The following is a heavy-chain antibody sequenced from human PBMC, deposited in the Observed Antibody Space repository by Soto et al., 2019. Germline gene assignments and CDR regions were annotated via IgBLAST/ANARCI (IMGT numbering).Heavy chain of an antibody. J-gene: IGHJ4*02. CDR2: IYYSGCI. CDR1: GGSISSDY. D-gene: IGHD3-16*01. V-gene: IGHV4-59*08. CDR3: ARQWDGGSLGY. Sequence: QVQLQESGPGLVKPSETLSLTCTVPGGSISSDYWSWIRQPPGKGLDWIGYIYYSGCINYNPSLGSRVAISVDSSKNQCSLKLTSVTAAGTAVYYCARQWDGGSLGYWGQGTLVTVSS.